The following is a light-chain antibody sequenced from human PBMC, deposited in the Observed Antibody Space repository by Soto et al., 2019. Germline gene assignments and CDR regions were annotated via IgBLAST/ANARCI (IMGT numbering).Light chain of an antibody. J-gene: IGKJ4*02. CDR3: HQYGSSPLT. CDR1: EALGRNY. CDR2: GAS. V-gene: IGKV3-20*01. Sequence: ETLMTQSAGTLSLSPGERATLSCRASEALGRNYLAWYQQKPGQAPRLLIYGASSRATGIPDRFSGSGSGTDFTLTISRLEPEDFAVYYCHQYGSSPLTFGGGTKVDIK.